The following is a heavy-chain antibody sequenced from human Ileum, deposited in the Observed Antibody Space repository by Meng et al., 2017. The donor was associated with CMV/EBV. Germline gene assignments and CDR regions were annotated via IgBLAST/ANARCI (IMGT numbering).Heavy chain of an antibody. CDR3: ARDVSDSRSSWWLDS. J-gene: IGHJ5*01. V-gene: IGHV1-46*01. CDR2: INPSGVIT. D-gene: IGHD6-6*01. CDR1: GYPFTSHY. Sequence: QWQLVQFGAAVKKAGSSVKISCKPSGYPFTSHYIHWVRQDPGQGLEWMGLINPSGVITTSAQKFQYRVTMTSDTSTSTFYMDLISLRSEDTAVYYCARDVSDSRSSWWLDSWGRGTLVTVSS.